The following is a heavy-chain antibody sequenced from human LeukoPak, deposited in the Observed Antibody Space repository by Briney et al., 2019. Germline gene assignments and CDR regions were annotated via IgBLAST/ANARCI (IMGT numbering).Heavy chain of an antibody. J-gene: IGHJ3*02. V-gene: IGHV4-39*01. CDR3: ARSYGDYDAFDI. Sequence: WVRQPPGKGLEWVGSIYYSGSTYHNPSLQRRVTISVDTSKNQFSLKLSSVTAADTAVYYCARSYGDYDAFDIWGQGTMVTVSS. CDR2: IYYSGST. D-gene: IGHD4-17*01.